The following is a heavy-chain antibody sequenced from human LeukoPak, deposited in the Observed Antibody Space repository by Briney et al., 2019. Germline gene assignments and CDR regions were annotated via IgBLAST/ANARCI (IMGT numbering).Heavy chain of an antibody. D-gene: IGHD3-22*01. CDR1: GGSISSGDYY. CDR2: IYHSGST. Sequence: SQTLSLTCTVSGGSISSGDYYWSWLRQPPGKGLEWIGYIYHSGSTYYNPSLKSRVTISVDRSKNQFSLKLSSVTAADTAVYYCARTGGYYGVDAFDIWGQGTMVTVSS. J-gene: IGHJ3*02. V-gene: IGHV4-30-2*01. CDR3: ARTGGYYGVDAFDI.